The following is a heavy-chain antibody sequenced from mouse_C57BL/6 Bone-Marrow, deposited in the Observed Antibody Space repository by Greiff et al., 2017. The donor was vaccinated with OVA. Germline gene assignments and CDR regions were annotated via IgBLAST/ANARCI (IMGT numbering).Heavy chain of an antibody. V-gene: IGHV1-26*01. Sequence: EVQLQQSGPELVKPGASVKISCKASGYTFTDYYMNWVKQSHGKSLEWIGDINPNNGGTSYNQKFKGKATLTVDKSSSTAYMELRSLTSEDSAVYYCARGSYYGSSYEDYWGQGTTLTVSS. J-gene: IGHJ2*01. CDR2: INPNNGGT. D-gene: IGHD1-1*01. CDR1: GYTFTDYY. CDR3: ARGSYYGSSYEDY.